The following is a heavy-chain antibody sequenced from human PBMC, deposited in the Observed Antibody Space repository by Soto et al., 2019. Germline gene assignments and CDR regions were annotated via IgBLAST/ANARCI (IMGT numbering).Heavy chain of an antibody. CDR2: ISYDGSNK. J-gene: IGHJ4*02. D-gene: IGHD5-12*01. Sequence: QVQLVESGGGVVQPGRSLRLSCAASGFTFSSYAMHWVRQAPGKGLEWVAVISYDGSNKYYADSVKGRFTISRDNSKNTLYLQMNSLRAEDTAVYYCARERDGRDGYKVEHQTQHYFDYWGQGTLVTVSS. CDR1: GFTFSSYA. CDR3: ARERDGRDGYKVEHQTQHYFDY. V-gene: IGHV3-30-3*01.